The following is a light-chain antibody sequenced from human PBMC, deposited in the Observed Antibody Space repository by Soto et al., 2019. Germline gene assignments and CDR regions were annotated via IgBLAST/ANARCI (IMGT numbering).Light chain of an antibody. CDR2: AAS. CDR3: QQSYSCPRT. Sequence: DIQMTQSPSSLSASVGDRVTITCRASQSISNYLNWYQQKPGKAPKLLMYAASSLQSGVPSRFSGSGSGTDFTLTISRLQSEDFATYYCQQSYSCPRTFGQGTKVEIK. V-gene: IGKV1-39*01. CDR1: QSISNY. J-gene: IGKJ1*01.